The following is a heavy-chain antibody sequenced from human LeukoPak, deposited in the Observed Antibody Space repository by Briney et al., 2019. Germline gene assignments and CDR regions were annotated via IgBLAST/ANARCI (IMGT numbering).Heavy chain of an antibody. Sequence: GGSLRLSCEASGFTFGRHAMYWVRQAPGKGLEWVAGIFGSGGSPHYADPVKGRFTISRDNSRNMVYLQINSLRAEDTAVYYCGKTTLGYSSGQKPAWPVDYWGQGTLVTVSS. J-gene: IGHJ4*02. CDR2: IFGSGGSP. V-gene: IGHV3-23*01. CDR1: GFTFGRHA. D-gene: IGHD5-18*01. CDR3: GKTTLGYSSGQKPAWPVDY.